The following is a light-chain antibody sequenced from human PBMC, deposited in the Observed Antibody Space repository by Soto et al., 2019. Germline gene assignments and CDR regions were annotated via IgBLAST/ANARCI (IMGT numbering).Light chain of an antibody. CDR1: QSVSSY. CDR3: QQRSNWPPLT. V-gene: IGKV3-11*01. CDR2: DAS. Sequence: EIVLTQSPATLSLSPGERATLSCRASQSVSSYLACYQQKPGQAPRLLIYDASNRATGIPARFSGSGSGTDSTLALSSLEPEDFAVYYCQQRSNWPPLTFGGGTKVEIK. J-gene: IGKJ4*01.